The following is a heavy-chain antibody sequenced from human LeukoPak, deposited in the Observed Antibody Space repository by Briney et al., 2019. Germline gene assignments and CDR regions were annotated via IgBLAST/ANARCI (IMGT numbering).Heavy chain of an antibody. V-gene: IGHV4-59*08. Sequence: KPSETLSLTCTVSGGSISSYFWSWIRQPPGKGLDWIGYIYYSGSTNYNPSLKSRVTISVDASRNQFSLKLTSVTAADTAVYYCAKVSDRDSSGYYWGFEYWGQGTLVTVSS. J-gene: IGHJ4*02. CDR3: AKVSDRDSSGYYWGFEY. CDR2: IYYSGST. D-gene: IGHD3-22*01. CDR1: GGSISSYF.